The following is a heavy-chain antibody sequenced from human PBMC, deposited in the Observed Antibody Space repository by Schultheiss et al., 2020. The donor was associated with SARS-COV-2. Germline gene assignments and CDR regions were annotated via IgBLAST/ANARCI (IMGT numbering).Heavy chain of an antibody. CDR2: ISGSGGST. J-gene: IGHJ5*02. Sequence: GGSLRLSCAASGFTFSASAVHWVRQAPGKGLEWVSAISGSGGSTYYADSVKGRFTISRDNSKNTLYLQMNSLRAEDTAVYYCAKPVVKAARPRDWFDPWGQGTLVTVSS. CDR3: AKPVVKAARPRDWFDP. D-gene: IGHD6-6*01. V-gene: IGHV3-23*01. CDR1: GFTFSASA.